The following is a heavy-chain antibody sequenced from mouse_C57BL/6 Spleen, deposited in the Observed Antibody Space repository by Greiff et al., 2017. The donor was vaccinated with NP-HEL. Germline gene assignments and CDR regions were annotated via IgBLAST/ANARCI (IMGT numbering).Heavy chain of an antibody. CDR1: GYTFTDYY. J-gene: IGHJ4*01. V-gene: IGHV1-76*01. D-gene: IGHD1-1*01. Sequence: VKLMESGAELVRPGASVKLSCKASGYTFTDYYINWVKQRPGQGLEWIARIYPGSGNTYYNEKFKGKATLTAEKSSSTAYMQLSSLTSEDSAVYFCARSNYYGSRDYYAMDYWGQGTSVTVSS. CDR3: ARSNYYGSRDYYAMDY. CDR2: IYPGSGNT.